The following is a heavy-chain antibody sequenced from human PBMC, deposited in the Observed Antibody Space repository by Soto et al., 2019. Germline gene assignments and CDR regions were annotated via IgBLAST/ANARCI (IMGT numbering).Heavy chain of an antibody. Sequence: GGSLRLSCAASGFTFSSYSMNWVRQAPGKGLEWVSYISSSSSTIYYADSVKGRFTISRDNATNSLYLQMSSLRAEDTAVYYCARASEYSSSWYAVDYWGLGTLVTVSS. J-gene: IGHJ4*01. CDR2: ISSSSSTI. V-gene: IGHV3-48*01. CDR3: ARASEYSSSWYAVDY. CDR1: GFTFSSYS. D-gene: IGHD6-13*01.